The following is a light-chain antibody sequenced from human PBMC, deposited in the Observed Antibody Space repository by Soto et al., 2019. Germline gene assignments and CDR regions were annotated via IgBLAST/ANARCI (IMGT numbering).Light chain of an antibody. Sequence: QSALTQPRSVSGSPGQSVTISCTGTSSDVGGYKYVSWYQQHPGKAPKLMIYDVSKRPSGVPDRFSGSKSGNTASLTISGLQAEYEADYYCCSYAGSYTFVFRTGTKLTVL. CDR1: SSDVGGYKY. J-gene: IGLJ1*01. V-gene: IGLV2-11*01. CDR2: DVS. CDR3: CSYAGSYTFV.